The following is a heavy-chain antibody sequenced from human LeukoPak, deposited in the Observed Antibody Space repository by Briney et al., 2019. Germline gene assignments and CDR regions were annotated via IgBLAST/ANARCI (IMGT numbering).Heavy chain of an antibody. J-gene: IGHJ4*02. Sequence: PGGSLRLSCVASGLSVRGSYMSWVRQAPGKGLEWVSVIYSGDRTYYADSVKGRFTISRDTSKNTLYLQMNNLRADDTAIYYCTGDLTGTTWSENDYWGQGTLVTISS. V-gene: IGHV3-53*01. CDR1: GLSVRGSY. CDR3: TGDLTGTTWSENDY. CDR2: IYSGDRT. D-gene: IGHD6-13*01.